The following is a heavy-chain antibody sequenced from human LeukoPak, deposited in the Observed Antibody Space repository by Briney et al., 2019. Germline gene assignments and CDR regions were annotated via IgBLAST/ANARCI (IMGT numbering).Heavy chain of an antibody. D-gene: IGHD4-17*01. CDR1: GYTFTGYY. CDR3: ARHMTTANNWFDP. Sequence: ASGKVSCKASGYTFTGYYMHWVRQAPGQGLEWMGWINPNSGGTNYEQKFQGRVIMTRDTSISTAYMELSRLRFDDTAVYYCARHMTTANNWFDPWGQGTLVTVSS. J-gene: IGHJ5*02. V-gene: IGHV1-2*02. CDR2: INPNSGGT.